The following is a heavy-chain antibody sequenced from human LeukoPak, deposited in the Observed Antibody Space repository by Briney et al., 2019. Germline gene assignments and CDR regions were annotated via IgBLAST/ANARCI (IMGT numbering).Heavy chain of an antibody. J-gene: IGHJ3*02. V-gene: IGHV3-11*01. D-gene: IGHD4-23*01. CDR1: GFTFSDYY. CDR3: ARENTVVTAFDI. CDR2: ISSSGSTI. Sequence: PGGSLRLSCAASGFTFSDYYMSWIRQAPVKGLEWVSYISSSGSTIYYADSVKGRFTISRDNAKNSLYLQMNSLRAEDTAVYYCARENTVVTAFDIWGQGTMVTVSS.